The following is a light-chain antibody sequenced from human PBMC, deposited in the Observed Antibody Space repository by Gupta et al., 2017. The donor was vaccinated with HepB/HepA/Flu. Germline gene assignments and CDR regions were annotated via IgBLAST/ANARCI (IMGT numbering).Light chain of an antibody. Sequence: SNYLAWYQQKPGKVPKLLISDASALKSGVPSRFSASGSGTDFTLTISSLQPEDVATYYCQYYNTAPTFGGGTKVEIK. J-gene: IGKJ4*01. CDR1: SNY. CDR3: QYYNTAPT. CDR2: DAS. V-gene: IGKV1-27*01.